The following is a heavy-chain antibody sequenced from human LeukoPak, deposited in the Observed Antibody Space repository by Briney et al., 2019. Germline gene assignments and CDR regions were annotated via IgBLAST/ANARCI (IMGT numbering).Heavy chain of an antibody. J-gene: IGHJ4*02. CDR2: IYSGGGT. Sequence: GGLQSLSCAASGFTFSDNYMGWGRQAPGKGLEWVSFIYSGGGTSYADSVKGRFTISRDNSKNTLYLQMNSLRAEDTALYYCAKGGVYSYGHYYWGQGTLVTVSS. CDR1: GFTFSDNY. CDR3: AKGGVYSYGHYY. V-gene: IGHV3-66*01. D-gene: IGHD5-18*01.